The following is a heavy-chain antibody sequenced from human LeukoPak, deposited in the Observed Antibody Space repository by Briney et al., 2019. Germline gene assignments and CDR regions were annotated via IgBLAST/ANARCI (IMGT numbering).Heavy chain of an antibody. Sequence: SETLSLXCTVSGGSISSSSYYWGWIRQPPGKGLEWIGSIYYSGSTYYNPSLKSRVTISVDTSKNQFSLKLSSVTAADTAVYYCARPSPRGWHHYYYMDVWGKGTTVTVSS. CDR1: GGSISSSSYY. CDR2: IYYSGST. V-gene: IGHV4-39*01. J-gene: IGHJ6*03. D-gene: IGHD6-19*01. CDR3: ARPSPRGWHHYYYMDV.